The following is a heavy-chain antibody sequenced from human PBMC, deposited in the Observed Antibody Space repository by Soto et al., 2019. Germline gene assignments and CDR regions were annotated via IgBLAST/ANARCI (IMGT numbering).Heavy chain of an antibody. J-gene: IGHJ6*03. CDR3: AKDLRFDYYYYYMDV. CDR2: ISWNSGNI. Sequence: GGSLRLSCAASGFTFDDYAMHWVRQAPGKGLEWVSGISWNSGNIGYADSVKGRFTISRDNAKNSLYLQMNSLRAEDTALYYCAKDLRFDYYYYYMDVWGKGTTVTASS. CDR1: GFTFDDYA. V-gene: IGHV3-9*01. D-gene: IGHD4-17*01.